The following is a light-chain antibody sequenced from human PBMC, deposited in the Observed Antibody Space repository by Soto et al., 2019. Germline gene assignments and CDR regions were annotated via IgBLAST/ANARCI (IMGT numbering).Light chain of an antibody. J-gene: IGLJ1*01. CDR3: CSQASSTTWI. Sequence: QSALTQPPSVSGSPGQSVTISCTGASTDVGTYNRVSWYQQSPGTAPKLMIFDVSSRPSGVPHRFSGSKSGNTASLTIFGLQAEDEADYYCCSQASSTTWIFGRGTKVTVL. CDR2: DVS. CDR1: STDVGTYNR. V-gene: IGLV2-18*02.